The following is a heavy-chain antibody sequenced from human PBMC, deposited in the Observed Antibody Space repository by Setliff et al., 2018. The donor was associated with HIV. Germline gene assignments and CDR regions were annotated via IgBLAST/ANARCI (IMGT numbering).Heavy chain of an antibody. CDR3: VRGVQSPPHYSYYYMDV. V-gene: IGHV1-69*02. Sequence: SVKVSCKASRSTFNSHTINWVRQAPGQGLDWMGRIIPILGVANYAQRLQGKVTVTADKSTSTAYMELTSLRFDDTAMYYCVRGVQSPPHYSYYYMDVWGEGTMVTVSS. CDR1: RSTFNSHT. J-gene: IGHJ6*03. CDR2: IIPILGVA. D-gene: IGHD3-3*01.